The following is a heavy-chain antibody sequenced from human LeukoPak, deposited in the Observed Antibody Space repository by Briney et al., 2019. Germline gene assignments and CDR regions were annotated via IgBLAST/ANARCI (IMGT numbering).Heavy chain of an antibody. CDR3: ARRIGYYDSSGPNFDY. J-gene: IGHJ4*02. V-gene: IGHV5-51*01. Sequence: GESLKISCKGSGYSFTTYWIGWVRQMPGKGLEWMGIIYPGDSDTRYSPSFQGQVTISADKSISTAYLQWSSLKASDTAMYYCARRIGYYDSSGPNFDYWGQGTLVTVSS. D-gene: IGHD3-22*01. CDR1: GYSFTTYW. CDR2: IYPGDSDT.